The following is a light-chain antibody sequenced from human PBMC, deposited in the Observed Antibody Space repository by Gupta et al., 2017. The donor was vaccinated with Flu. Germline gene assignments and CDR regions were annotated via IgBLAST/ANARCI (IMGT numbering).Light chain of an antibody. Sequence: LPSLSASVGERVTITCRASQSINIYLNWYQQKAGKAPKLLIYATSSLQSGVPSRFSGSGSGTHFTLSISSLQPEDSATYYCQQSYITPRTFGQGTKVEIK. V-gene: IGKV1-39*01. CDR2: ATS. CDR3: QQSYITPRT. J-gene: IGKJ1*01. CDR1: QSINIY.